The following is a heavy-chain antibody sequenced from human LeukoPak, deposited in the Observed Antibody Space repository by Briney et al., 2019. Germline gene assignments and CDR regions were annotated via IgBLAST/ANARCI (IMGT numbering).Heavy chain of an antibody. V-gene: IGHV3-21*01. CDR1: GFTFSSYS. CDR3: ARADIVVVPAATHYYYYGMDV. Sequence: GGSLRLSCAASGFTFSSYSMNWVRQAPGKGREGVSSISSISSYIYYAESVKGRFTISRDNAKNSLYLQMNSLRAEDTAVYYCARADIVVVPAATHYYYYGMDVWGKGTTVTVSS. J-gene: IGHJ6*04. D-gene: IGHD2-2*01. CDR2: ISSISSYI.